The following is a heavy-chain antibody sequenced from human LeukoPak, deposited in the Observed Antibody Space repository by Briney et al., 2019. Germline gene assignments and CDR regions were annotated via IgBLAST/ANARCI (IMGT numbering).Heavy chain of an antibody. D-gene: IGHD6-13*01. J-gene: IGHJ4*02. CDR1: GGTFSSYA. CDR2: IIPILGTA. V-gene: IGHV1-69*04. Sequence: ASVKVSCKASGGTFSSYAISWVRQAPGQGLEWMGRIIPILGTATYAQKFQGRVTITADKSTSTAYMELSSLRSEDTAVYYCARGAAGEFDYWGQGTLVTVSS. CDR3: ARGAAGEFDY.